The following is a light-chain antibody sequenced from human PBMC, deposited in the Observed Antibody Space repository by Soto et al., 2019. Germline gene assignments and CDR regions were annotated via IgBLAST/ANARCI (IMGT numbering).Light chain of an antibody. Sequence: IVVKNSAAPLSVYKRERASLSCRARQSVSSNLAWYQQKPGQATRLLIYGASTRATGIPARFSGSGSGTDFTLTISILEPEDFAVYYCQPYGSSRPWTFGQGTKVDI. CDR1: QSVSSN. V-gene: IGKV3-20*01. J-gene: IGKJ1*01. CDR3: QPYGSSRPWT. CDR2: GAS.